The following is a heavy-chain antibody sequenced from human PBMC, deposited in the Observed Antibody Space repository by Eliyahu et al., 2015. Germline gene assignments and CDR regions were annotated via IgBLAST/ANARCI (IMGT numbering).Heavy chain of an antibody. V-gene: IGHV3-9*01. CDR2: ISWNSGSE. CDR1: GFTFDDYA. D-gene: IGHD3-10*01. Sequence: EVQLVESGGGLVQPGRSLRLSCVASGFTFDDYAMHWVRQTPGKGLEWVSGISWNSGSEDYADSVKGRFTISRDNAKNSLYLQMNSLRAEDTALYYCAKDFHYDPGTTSSFDFWGQGTLVTVSS. J-gene: IGHJ4*02. CDR3: AKDFHYDPGTTSSFDF.